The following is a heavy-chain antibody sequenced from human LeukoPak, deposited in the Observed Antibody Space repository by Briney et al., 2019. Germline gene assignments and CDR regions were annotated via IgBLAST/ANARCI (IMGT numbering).Heavy chain of an antibody. CDR1: GFTFSSYG. V-gene: IGHV3-30*02. J-gene: IGHJ6*02. CDR3: AKAGREVRGVIKLYYYGMDV. D-gene: IGHD3-10*01. CDR2: IWYDGSNK. Sequence: PGGSLRLSCAASGFTFSSYGMHWVRQAPGKGLEWVAFIWYDGSNKYYADSVKGRFTISRDNSKNTLYLQMNSLRAEDTAVYYCAKAGREVRGVIKLYYYGMDVWGQGTTVTVSS.